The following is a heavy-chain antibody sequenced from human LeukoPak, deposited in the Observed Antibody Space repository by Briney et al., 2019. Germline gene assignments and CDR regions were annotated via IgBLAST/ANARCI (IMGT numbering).Heavy chain of an antibody. CDR3: AREWDYDSSGYYYYY. D-gene: IGHD3-22*01. CDR1: GGTFSSYT. V-gene: IGHV1-69*13. Sequence: ASVKVSCKTSGGTFSSYTLSWVRQAPGQGLEWMGGIIPIFGTAKYAQKFQGRVTITADESTSTAYVELRSLRSEDTAVYYCAREWDYDSSGYYYYYWGQGTLVTVSS. CDR2: IIPIFGTA. J-gene: IGHJ4*02.